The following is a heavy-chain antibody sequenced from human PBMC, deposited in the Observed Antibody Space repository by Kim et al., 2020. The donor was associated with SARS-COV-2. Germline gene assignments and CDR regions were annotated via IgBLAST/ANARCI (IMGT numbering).Heavy chain of an antibody. D-gene: IGHD4-17*01. CDR1: GGSISSYY. J-gene: IGHJ6*02. CDR3: ARKGGADYGDVYYYYGMDV. Sequence: SETLSLTCTVSGGSISSYYWSWIRQPPGKGLEWIGYIYYSGSTNYNPSLKSRVTISVDTSKNQFSLKLSSVTAADTAVYYCARKGGADYGDVYYYYGMDVWGQGTTVTVSS. V-gene: IGHV4-59*01. CDR2: IYYSGST.